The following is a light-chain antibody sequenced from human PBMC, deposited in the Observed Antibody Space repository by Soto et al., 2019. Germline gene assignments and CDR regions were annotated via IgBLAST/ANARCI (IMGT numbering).Light chain of an antibody. V-gene: IGKV3-20*01. Sequence: EIVMTQSPATLSVSPGERATLSCRASQSVSSNLACYQQKPGQAPRLLIYGASTRATGIPDRFSGSGSGTDFTLTISRLEPEDFAVYYCQQYGSSPRTFGQGTKV. CDR2: GAS. CDR1: QSVSSN. CDR3: QQYGSSPRT. J-gene: IGKJ1*01.